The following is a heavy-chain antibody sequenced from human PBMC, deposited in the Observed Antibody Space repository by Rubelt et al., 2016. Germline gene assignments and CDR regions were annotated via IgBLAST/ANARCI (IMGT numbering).Heavy chain of an antibody. CDR3: ARGRRGSSSWLGRDYYGMDV. CDR1: GGSFSGYY. D-gene: IGHD6-13*01. Sequence: QVQLQQWGAGLLKPSETLSLTCAVYGGSFSGYYWSWIRQPPGKGLEWTGEINHSGSTNYNPSLKSRVTISGDTSKNQCSLKLSSVTAADTAVYYCARGRRGSSSWLGRDYYGMDVWGQGTTVTVSS. CDR2: INHSGST. J-gene: IGHJ6*02. V-gene: IGHV4-34*01.